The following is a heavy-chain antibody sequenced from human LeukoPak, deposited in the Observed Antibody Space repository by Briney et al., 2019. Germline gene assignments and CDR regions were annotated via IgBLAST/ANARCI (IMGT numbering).Heavy chain of an antibody. V-gene: IGHV3-30-3*01. J-gene: IGHJ6*02. CDR2: ISYDGSNK. D-gene: IGHD6-6*01. Sequence: GRSLRLSCAASGFTFSSYAMHWVRQAPGKGLEWVAVISYDGSNKYYADSVKGRFTISRDNSKNTQYLQMNSLRAEDTAVYYCAREGPEYSSSSGGYYYYGMDVWGQGTTVTVSS. CDR3: AREGPEYSSSSGGYYYYGMDV. CDR1: GFTFSSYA.